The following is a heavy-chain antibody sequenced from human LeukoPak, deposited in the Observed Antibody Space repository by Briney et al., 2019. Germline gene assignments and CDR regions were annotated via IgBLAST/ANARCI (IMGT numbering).Heavy chain of an antibody. J-gene: IGHJ4*02. CDR1: GGSISSYY. V-gene: IGHV4-59*01. Sequence: PSETLSLTCIISGGSISSYYWSWIRQPPGKGLEWIGYIYYSGSTNYNPSLKSRVTIPVDTSKNQFSLKLSSVTAADTAVYYCAREYCSNGICYSAFDYWGQGTLVTVSS. D-gene: IGHD2-8*01. CDR3: AREYCSNGICYSAFDY. CDR2: IYYSGST.